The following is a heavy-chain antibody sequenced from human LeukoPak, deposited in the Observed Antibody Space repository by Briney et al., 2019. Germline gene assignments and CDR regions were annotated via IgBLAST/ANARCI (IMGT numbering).Heavy chain of an antibody. D-gene: IGHD2-2*01. CDR3: AREQYQLLIFDY. CDR1: GGSISSGDYY. CDR2: IYYSGST. J-gene: IGHJ4*02. Sequence: SETLSLTCTVSGGSISSGDYYWSWIRQPPGKGLEWIGYIYYSGSTYYNPSLKSRVTISVDTSKNQFSLKLSSVTAADTAVYYCAREQYQLLIFDYWGQGTLVTVSS. V-gene: IGHV4-30-4*01.